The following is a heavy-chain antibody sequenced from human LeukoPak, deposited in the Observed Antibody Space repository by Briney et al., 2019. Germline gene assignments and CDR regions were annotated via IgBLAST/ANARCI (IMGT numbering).Heavy chain of an antibody. CDR1: GFTFSRYG. Sequence: QPGRSLRLSCIASGFTFSRYGMHWVRQAPGKGLDWVAVILYEGSNKYYADSVKGRFTISRDNAKNTLYVQMNSLRAEDTAVYYCARGTNGGMDVWGQGTTVTVSS. J-gene: IGHJ6*02. V-gene: IGHV3-30*03. CDR2: ILYEGSNK. D-gene: IGHD1-1*01. CDR3: ARGTNGGMDV.